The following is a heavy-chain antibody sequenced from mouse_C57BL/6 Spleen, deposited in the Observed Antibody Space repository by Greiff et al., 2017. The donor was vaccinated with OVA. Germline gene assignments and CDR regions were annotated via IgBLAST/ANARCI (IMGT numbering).Heavy chain of an antibody. V-gene: IGHV1-81*01. CDR1: GYTFTSYG. D-gene: IGHD1-1*01. CDR3: ARPITTVVEGYFDV. Sequence: VQLQQSGAELARPGASVKLSCKASGYTFTSYGISWVKQRTGQGLEWIGEIYPRSGNTYYNEKFKGKATLTADKSSSTAYMELRSLTSEDSAFYFCARPITTVVEGYFDVWGTGTTVTVSS. J-gene: IGHJ1*03. CDR2: IYPRSGNT.